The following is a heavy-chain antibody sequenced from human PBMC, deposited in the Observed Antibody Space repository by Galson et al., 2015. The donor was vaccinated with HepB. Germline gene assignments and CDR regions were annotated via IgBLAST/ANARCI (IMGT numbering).Heavy chain of an antibody. Sequence: SLRLSCAASGFTFSSYAMSWVRQAPGKGLEWVSAISGSGGSTYYADSVKGRFTISRDNSKNTLYLQMNSLRAEDTAVYYCAKDGGEVWGERLPYYYYGMDVWGQGTTVTVSS. CDR2: ISGSGGST. V-gene: IGHV3-23*01. CDR1: GFTFSSYA. D-gene: IGHD3-16*01. J-gene: IGHJ6*02. CDR3: AKDGGEVWGERLPYYYYGMDV.